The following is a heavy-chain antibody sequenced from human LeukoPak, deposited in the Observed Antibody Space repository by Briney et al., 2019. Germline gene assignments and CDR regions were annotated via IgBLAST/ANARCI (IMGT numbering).Heavy chain of an antibody. D-gene: IGHD5-24*01. V-gene: IGHV4-39*07. CDR3: ARAPRAMAGMDV. CDR1: GGSISSSSYY. J-gene: IGHJ6*03. CDR2: IYYSGST. Sequence: SETLSLTCTVSGGSISSSSYYWGWIRLPPGKGLEWIGSIYYSGSTYYNPSLKSRVTISVDTSKNQFSLKLSSVTAADTAVYYCARAPRAMAGMDVWGKGTTVTVSS.